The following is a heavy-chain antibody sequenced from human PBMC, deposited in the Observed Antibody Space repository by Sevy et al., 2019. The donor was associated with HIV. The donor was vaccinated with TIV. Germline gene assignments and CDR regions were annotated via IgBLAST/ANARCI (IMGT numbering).Heavy chain of an antibody. J-gene: IGHJ3*02. Sequence: GGSLRLSCAASGFTFSSYAMSWVRQAPGKGLEWVSAISGSGGSTYYADSVKGRFTISRDNSKNTLYLQMNSLRAEDTAVYSCAKWSSGQWLGGDAFDIWGQGTMVTVSS. CDR2: ISGSGGST. V-gene: IGHV3-23*01. CDR3: AKWSSGQWLGGDAFDI. CDR1: GFTFSSYA. D-gene: IGHD6-19*01.